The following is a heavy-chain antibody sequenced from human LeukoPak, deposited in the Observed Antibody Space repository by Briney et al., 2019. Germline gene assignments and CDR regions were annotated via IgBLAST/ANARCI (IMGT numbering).Heavy chain of an antibody. V-gene: IGHV1-18*01. J-gene: IGHJ4*02. CDR3: ARPAGRDYYDSSGYVLY. CDR2: ISAYNGNT. Sequence: ASVKVSCKASGYTFTSYSINWVRRAPGQGLEWMGRISAYNGNTDYAQKFQGRVTVTTDTSTSTAYMELRSLRLDDTAVYYCARPAGRDYYDSSGYVLYWGQGTRVTVSS. CDR1: GYTFTSYS. D-gene: IGHD3-22*01.